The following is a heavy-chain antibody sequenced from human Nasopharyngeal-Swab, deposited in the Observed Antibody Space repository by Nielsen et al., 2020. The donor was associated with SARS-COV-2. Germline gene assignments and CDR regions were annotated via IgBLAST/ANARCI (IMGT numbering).Heavy chain of an antibody. Sequence: SETLSLTCAVSGGSISSSNWWRWVRQPPGKGLEWIGEIYHSGSTNYNPSLKSRVTISVDKSKNQFSLKLISVTAADTAVYDCASRFKATYFDYWGQGTLVTVSS. CDR2: IYHSGST. CDR1: GGSISSSNW. V-gene: IGHV4-4*02. J-gene: IGHJ4*02. D-gene: IGHD1-26*01. CDR3: ASRFKATYFDY.